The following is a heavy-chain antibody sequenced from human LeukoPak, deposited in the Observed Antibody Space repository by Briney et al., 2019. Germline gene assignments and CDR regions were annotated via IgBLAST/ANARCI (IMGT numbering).Heavy chain of an antibody. CDR2: IYYSGST. D-gene: IGHD4-23*01. J-gene: IGHJ4*02. Sequence: KPSETLSLTCTVSGGSISSGDYYWSWIRQPPGKGLEWIGYIYYSGSTNYNPSLKSRVTISVDTSKNQFSLKLSSVTAADTAVYYCASLYGGKPTAVFDYWGQGTLVTVSS. CDR1: GGSISSGDYY. V-gene: IGHV4-61*08. CDR3: ASLYGGKPTAVFDY.